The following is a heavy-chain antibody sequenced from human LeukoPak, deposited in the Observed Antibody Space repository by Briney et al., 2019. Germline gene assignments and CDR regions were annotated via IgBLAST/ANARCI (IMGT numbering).Heavy chain of an antibody. V-gene: IGHV4-59*01. Sequence: SETLSLTCTVSRDSISGYSWSWIRQSPGGGLEWIGYIYYSGDTAYNPSLRSRVTMSVDTSKSQFSLQLRSMTTADTAVYYCVRGPYGASISEWFDPWGQGTQVIVSP. CDR3: VRGPYGASISEWFDP. CDR1: RDSISGYS. CDR2: IYYSGDT. D-gene: IGHD4/OR15-4a*01. J-gene: IGHJ5*02.